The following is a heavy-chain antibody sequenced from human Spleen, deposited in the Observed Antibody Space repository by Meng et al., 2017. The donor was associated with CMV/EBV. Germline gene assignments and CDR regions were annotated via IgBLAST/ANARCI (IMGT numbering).Heavy chain of an antibody. V-gene: IGHV4-34*01. J-gene: IGHJ4*02. CDR3: AAPRDYCSSTSCYRGNDY. CDR2: INHSGST. CDR1: GSFSGYY. Sequence: GSFSGYYWSWLGQPPGKGLEWIGEINHSGSTNYNPSLKSRVTISVDMSKNQFSLKLSSVTAADTAVYYCAAPRDYCSSTSCYRGNDYWGQGTLVTVSS. D-gene: IGHD2-2*01.